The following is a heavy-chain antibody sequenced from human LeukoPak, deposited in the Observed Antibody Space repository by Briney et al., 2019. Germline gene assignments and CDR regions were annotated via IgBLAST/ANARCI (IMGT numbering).Heavy chain of an antibody. CDR3: ARALIGYYFDY. CDR2: INWNGGST. J-gene: IGHJ4*02. V-gene: IGHV3-20*04. D-gene: IGHD2-8*01. Sequence: AGGSLRLSCAASGFTFDDYGMSWVRQAPGRGLEWVSGINWNGGSTGYADSVKGRFTISRDNSKNSLYLQMNSLRAEDTAVYYCARALIGYYFDYWGQGTLVTVSS. CDR1: GFTFDDYG.